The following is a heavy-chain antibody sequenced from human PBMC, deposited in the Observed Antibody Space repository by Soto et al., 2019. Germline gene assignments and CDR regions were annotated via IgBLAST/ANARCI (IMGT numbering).Heavy chain of an antibody. Sequence: SETLSLTCAVYGGSFSGYYWSWIRQPPGKGLEWIGEINHSGSTNYNPSLKSRVTISIDTSKNQFSLKLSSVTAADTAVYYCARSEQLQNYYYYYMDVWGKGTTVTVSS. CDR2: INHSGST. D-gene: IGHD2-2*01. CDR1: GGSFSGYY. J-gene: IGHJ6*03. V-gene: IGHV4-34*01. CDR3: ARSEQLQNYYYYYMDV.